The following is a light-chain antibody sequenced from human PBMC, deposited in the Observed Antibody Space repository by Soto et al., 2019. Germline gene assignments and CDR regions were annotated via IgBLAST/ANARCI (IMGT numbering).Light chain of an antibody. V-gene: IGLV2-14*03. J-gene: IGLJ2*01. CDR2: DVN. Sequence: QSALTQPASVSGSPGQSITISCTGASSDVGGYNYVSWYQQHPGKAPKLMIYDVNIRPSGVSNRFSGSKSGNTASLTISGLQTEDEADYYCGSYTSSSTVAFGGGTKLTVL. CDR3: GSYTSSSTVA. CDR1: SSDVGGYNY.